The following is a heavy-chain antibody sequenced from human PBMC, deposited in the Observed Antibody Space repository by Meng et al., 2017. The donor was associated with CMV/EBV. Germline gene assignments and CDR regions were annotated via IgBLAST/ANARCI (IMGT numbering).Heavy chain of an antibody. CDR2: ISSDGSNK. Sequence: GESLKISCAASGFTFRSHAMHWVRQAPGKGLEWVAIISSDGSNKNYADSVKGRFTISRDNSNNTLYLQMNSLRAEDTAMYYCTSGYIGYDYFLEYWGQGTPVTVSS. CDR3: TSGYIGYDYFLEY. CDR1: GFTFRSHA. V-gene: IGHV3-30-3*01. D-gene: IGHD5-12*01. J-gene: IGHJ4*02.